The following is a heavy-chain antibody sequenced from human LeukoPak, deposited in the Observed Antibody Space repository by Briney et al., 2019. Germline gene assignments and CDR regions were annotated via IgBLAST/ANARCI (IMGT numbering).Heavy chain of an antibody. D-gene: IGHD3-22*01. CDR3: AKDQSHDMSYFDY. Sequence: GGSLRLSCAASGFTFSSYAMSWVRQAPGKGLEWVSAISGSGGSTYYADSVKGRFTISRDNSKNTLYLQMYSLRAEDTAVYYCAKDQSHDMSYFDYWGQGTLVTVSS. CDR2: ISGSGGST. CDR1: GFTFSSYA. J-gene: IGHJ4*02. V-gene: IGHV3-23*01.